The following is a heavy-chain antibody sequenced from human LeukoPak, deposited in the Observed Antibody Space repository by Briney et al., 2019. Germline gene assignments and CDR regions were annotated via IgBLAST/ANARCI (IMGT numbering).Heavy chain of an antibody. D-gene: IGHD3-22*01. V-gene: IGHV1-69*04. J-gene: IGHJ4*02. Sequence: SVKVSCKASGGTFSSYAISWVRQAPGQGLEWMGRIIPIFGIANYAQKFQGRVTITADKSTSTAYMELSSLRSEDTAVYYCARDQIAGRTYYYDNSGYYYHKNYYFDYWGQGTLVTVSS. CDR2: IIPIFGIA. CDR3: ARDQIAGRTYYYDNSGYYYHKNYYFDY. CDR1: GGTFSSYA.